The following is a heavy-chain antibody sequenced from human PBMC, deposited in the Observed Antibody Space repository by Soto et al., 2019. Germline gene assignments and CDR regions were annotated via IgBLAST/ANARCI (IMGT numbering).Heavy chain of an antibody. CDR2: ISGSGGST. V-gene: IGHV3-23*01. CDR3: ADMVRGVNAYYYYYMDV. CDR1: GFTFSSYA. Sequence: VQLLESGGGLVQPGGSLRLSCAASGFTFSSYAMSWVRQAPGKGLEWVSAISGSGGSTYYADSVKGRFTISRDNSKNTLYLQMNSLRAEDTAVYYCADMVRGVNAYYYYYMDVWGKGTTVTVSS. D-gene: IGHD3-10*01. J-gene: IGHJ6*03.